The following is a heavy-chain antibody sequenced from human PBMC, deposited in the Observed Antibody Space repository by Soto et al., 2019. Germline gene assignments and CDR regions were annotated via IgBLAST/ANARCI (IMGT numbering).Heavy chain of an antibody. D-gene: IGHD3-16*01. CDR2: ISGSGGLT. CDR1: GFIFSNYA. J-gene: IGHJ6*03. CDR3: AKLRGSTYYCHMDV. V-gene: IGHV3-23*01. Sequence: EVHLLESGGGLVQPGGSLRLSCAASGFIFSNYAVSWVRQAPGKGLEWVSGISGSGGLTYYADSVKGRFTISRDNSRDTLYLQMNSLRAEDTAVYYCAKLRGSTYYCHMDVWGKGTTVTVSS.